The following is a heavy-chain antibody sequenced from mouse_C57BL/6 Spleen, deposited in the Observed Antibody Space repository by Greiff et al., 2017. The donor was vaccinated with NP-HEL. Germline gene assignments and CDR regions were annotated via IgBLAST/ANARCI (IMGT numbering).Heavy chain of an antibody. J-gene: IGHJ3*01. CDR1: GYTFTSYW. Sequence: VQLQQPGAELVMPGASVKLSCKASGYTFTSYWMHWVKQRPGQGLEWIGEIDPSDSYTNYNQKFKGKATLTVDTSSSTAYMQLSSLTSEDSAVYYCASEGRAWFAYWGQGTLVTVSA. CDR2: IDPSDSYT. V-gene: IGHV1-69*01. CDR3: ASEGRAWFAY. D-gene: IGHD3-3*01.